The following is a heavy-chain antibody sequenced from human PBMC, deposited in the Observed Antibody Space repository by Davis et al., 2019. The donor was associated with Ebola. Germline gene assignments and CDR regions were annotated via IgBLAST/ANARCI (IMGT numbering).Heavy chain of an antibody. J-gene: IGHJ4*02. D-gene: IGHD4-17*01. CDR3: ARRDYGDYGAF. CDR1: GYTFTSYG. CDR2: ISAFSGNT. V-gene: IGHV1-18*01. Sequence: AASVPVPCKPSGYTFTSYGISWVRQAPGQGLDWMGWISAFSGNTNYAQKLQGRVTMTTDTSTSTAYMELRSLRSDDTAVYYRARRDYGDYGAFWGQGTLVTVSS.